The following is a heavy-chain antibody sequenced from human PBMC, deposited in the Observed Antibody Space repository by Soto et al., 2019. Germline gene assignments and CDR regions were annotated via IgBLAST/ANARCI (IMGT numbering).Heavy chain of an antibody. D-gene: IGHD3-10*01. CDR3: ARDRVPYSGSGSYSFDY. Sequence: GGSLRLSCAASGFTFSSYGMHWVRQAPGKGLEWVAVIWYDGSNKYYADSVKGRFTISRDNSKNTLYLQMNSLRAEDTAVYYCARDRVPYSGSGSYSFDYWGQGTLVTVSS. V-gene: IGHV3-33*01. CDR1: GFTFSSYG. CDR2: IWYDGSNK. J-gene: IGHJ4*02.